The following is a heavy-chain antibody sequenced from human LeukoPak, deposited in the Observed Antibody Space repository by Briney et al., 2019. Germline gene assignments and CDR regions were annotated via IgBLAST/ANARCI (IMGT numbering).Heavy chain of an antibody. CDR3: ARTGPIDY. Sequence: GGSLRLSRAASGFTVSTCYMSWVRQAPGKGLEWVSVIYSGGSTYFADSVKGRFTISRDNSKNTLYLQMNSLRAEDTAVYYCARTGPIDYWGQGTLVTVSS. CDR2: IYSGGST. D-gene: IGHD1-14*01. J-gene: IGHJ4*02. CDR1: GFTVSTCY. V-gene: IGHV3-66*02.